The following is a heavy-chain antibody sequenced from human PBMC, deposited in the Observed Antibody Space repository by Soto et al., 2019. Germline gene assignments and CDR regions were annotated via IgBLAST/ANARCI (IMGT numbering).Heavy chain of an antibody. Sequence: SETLSLTCTISGGSISVYYWSWIRQSPRQGLEWIGYIYYSGSTYYNPSLKSRVTISVDTSKNQFSLKLSSVTAADTAVYYCARRTKINPHFYDSSGYYPRGSYYFDYWGQGTLVTVSS. CDR1: GGSISVYY. J-gene: IGHJ4*02. CDR2: IYYSGST. CDR3: ARRTKINPHFYDSSGYYPRGSYYFDY. D-gene: IGHD3-22*01. V-gene: IGHV4-59*08.